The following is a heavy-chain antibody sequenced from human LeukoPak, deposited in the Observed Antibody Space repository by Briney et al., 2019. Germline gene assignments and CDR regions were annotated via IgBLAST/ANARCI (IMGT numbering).Heavy chain of an antibody. V-gene: IGHV4-61*02. D-gene: IGHD3-16*02. CDR1: GGSISSGSYY. CDR3: AREYDYVWGSYRYYYYYYMDV. J-gene: IGHJ6*03. Sequence: PSQTLSLTCTVSGGSISSGSYYWSWIRQPAGKGLEWIGRIYTSGSTNYNPSLNSRVTISVDTSKNQFSLKLSSVTAADTAVYYCAREYDYVWGSYRYYYYYYMDVWGKGTTVTVSS. CDR2: IYTSGST.